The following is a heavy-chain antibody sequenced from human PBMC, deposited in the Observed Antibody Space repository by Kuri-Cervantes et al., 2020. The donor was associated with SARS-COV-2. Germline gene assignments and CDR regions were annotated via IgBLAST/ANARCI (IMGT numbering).Heavy chain of an antibody. CDR3: TTDLPNPTYPRYYYYYYGMDV. J-gene: IGHJ6*02. D-gene: IGHD2-2*02. CDR2: IKSKTDGGTT. Sequence: GESLKISCVASGFTFSNAWMSWVRQAPGKGLEWVGRIKSKTDGGTTDYAAPVKGRFTISRDDSKNTLYLQMNSLKTEDTAVYYCTTDLPNPTYPRYYYYYYGMDVWGQGTTVTVSS. V-gene: IGHV3-15*01. CDR1: GFTFSNAW.